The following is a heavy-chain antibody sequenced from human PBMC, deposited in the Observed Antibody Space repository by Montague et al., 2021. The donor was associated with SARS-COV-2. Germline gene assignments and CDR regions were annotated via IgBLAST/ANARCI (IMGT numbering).Heavy chain of an antibody. CDR1: GGSFSGYY. V-gene: IGHV4-34*01. D-gene: IGHD4-17*01. CDR2: INHSGST. Sequence: SETLSLTCAVYGGSFSGYYWSWIRQPPGKGLEWIGEINHSGSTNYNPSLKSRVTISVDTSKNQFSLKLSSVTAAGTAAYYCARGRTVTTFYYYYYYGMDVWGQGTTVTVSS. CDR3: ARGRTVTTFYYYYYYGMDV. J-gene: IGHJ6*02.